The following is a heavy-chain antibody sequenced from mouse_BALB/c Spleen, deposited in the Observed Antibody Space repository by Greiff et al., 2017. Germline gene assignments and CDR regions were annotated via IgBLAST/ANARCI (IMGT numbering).Heavy chain of an antibody. J-gene: IGHJ4*01. CDR3: ARDYRYDDAMDY. Sequence: QVQLKQSAAELARPGASVKMSCKASGYTFTSYTMHWVKQRPGQGLEWIGYINPSSGYTEYNQKFKDKTTLTADKSSSTAYMQLSSLTSEDSAVYYCARDYRYDDAMDYWGQGTSVTVSS. D-gene: IGHD2-14*01. CDR2: INPSSGYT. V-gene: IGHV1-4*02. CDR1: GYTFTSYT.